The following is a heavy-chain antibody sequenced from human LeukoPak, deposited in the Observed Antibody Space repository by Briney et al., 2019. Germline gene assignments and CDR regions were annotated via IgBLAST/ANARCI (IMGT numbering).Heavy chain of an antibody. D-gene: IGHD6-13*01. CDR2: MYSSGST. V-gene: IGHV4-61*01. J-gene: IGHJ4*02. Sequence: PSETLSLTCTVSGGSVSSGSNYWIWVRQPPGKGLEYIGYMYSSGSTHYNPSLKSRVTISVDTSKNQFSLKLTSVTAADTAVYYCARGADSSKVGYWGQGTLVIVS. CDR1: GGSVSSGSNY. CDR3: ARGADSSKVGY.